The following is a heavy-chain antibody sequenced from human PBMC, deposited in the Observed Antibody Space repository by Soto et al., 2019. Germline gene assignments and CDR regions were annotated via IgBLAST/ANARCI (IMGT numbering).Heavy chain of an antibody. CDR1: GFTFSSYS. Sequence: EVQLVESGGGLVQPGGSLRLSCAASGFTFSSYSMNWVRQAPGKGLEWVSYISSSSSTIYYADSVKGRFTISRDNAKNSLYLQMNSLRAEDTDVYYCASDILTGYYRGSVLDYWGQGTLVTVSS. J-gene: IGHJ4*02. V-gene: IGHV3-48*01. CDR3: ASDILTGYYRGSVLDY. CDR2: ISSSSSTI. D-gene: IGHD3-9*01.